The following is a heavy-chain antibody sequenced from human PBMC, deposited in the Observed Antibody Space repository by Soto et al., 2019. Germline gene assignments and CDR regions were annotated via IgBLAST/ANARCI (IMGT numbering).Heavy chain of an antibody. CDR2: ISGSGGST. V-gene: IGHV3-23*01. Sequence: GGSLRLSCAASGFTFSGYAMSWVRQAPGKGLEWVSAISGSGGSTYYADSVKGRFTISRDNSKNTLYLQMNSLRAEDTAVYYCEKDKPDYYSDSSGQPFDYWGQGTMVTVSS. J-gene: IGHJ4*02. CDR1: GFTFSGYA. D-gene: IGHD3-22*01. CDR3: EKDKPDYYSDSSGQPFDY.